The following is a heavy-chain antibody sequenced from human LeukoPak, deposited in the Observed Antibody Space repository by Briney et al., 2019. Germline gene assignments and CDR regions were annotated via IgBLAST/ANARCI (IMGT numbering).Heavy chain of an antibody. J-gene: IGHJ4*02. CDR2: IYTSGST. CDR3: ARGDTVAARPGRFDY. D-gene: IGHD6-6*01. Sequence: SETLSLTCTVSGGSISSYYWSWIRQPAGKGLEWIGRIYTSGSTNYNPSLKSRVTMSVDTSKNQFSLKLSSVTAADTAVYYCARGDTVAARPGRFDYWGQGTLVTVSS. CDR1: GGSISSYY. V-gene: IGHV4-4*07.